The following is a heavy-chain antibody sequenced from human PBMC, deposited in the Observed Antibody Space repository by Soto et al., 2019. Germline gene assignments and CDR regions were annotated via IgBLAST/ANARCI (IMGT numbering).Heavy chain of an antibody. V-gene: IGHV1-3*01. CDR3: ARDLGGWTDY. D-gene: IGHD6-19*01. J-gene: IGHJ4*02. CDR1: GYSFTSYA. Sequence: ASVKVSCKASGYSFTSYAIQWMRQAPGQRLEWMGWINAGNGNTKYSQKFQGRVTITSDTSASTDYMELSSLRSEDTAVYYCARDLGGWTDYWGQGTLVTVSX. CDR2: INAGNGNT.